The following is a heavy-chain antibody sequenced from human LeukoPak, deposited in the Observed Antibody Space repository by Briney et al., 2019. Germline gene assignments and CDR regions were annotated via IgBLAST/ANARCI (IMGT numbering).Heavy chain of an antibody. CDR1: GFTFSDYY. Sequence: GGSLRLSCAASGFTFSDYYMSWIRQAPGKGLEWVSYISSSGSTIYYADSVKGRFTISRDNAKNSLYLQMNSLRAEDTAVYYCARSGRYCSGGSCYQEASLDYWGQGTLVTVSS. CDR2: ISSSGSTI. J-gene: IGHJ4*02. D-gene: IGHD2-15*01. CDR3: ARSGRYCSGGSCYQEASLDY. V-gene: IGHV3-11*01.